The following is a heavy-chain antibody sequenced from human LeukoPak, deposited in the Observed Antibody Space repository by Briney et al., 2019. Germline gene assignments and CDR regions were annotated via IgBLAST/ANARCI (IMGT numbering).Heavy chain of an antibody. CDR3: ATSYSSGWYAGYYYYMDV. CDR1: GGSFSGYY. CDR2: INHSGST. V-gene: IGHV4-34*01. J-gene: IGHJ6*03. Sequence: SETLSLTCAVYGGSFSGYYWSWLRQPPRKGLEWIGEINHSGSTNYNPSLKSRVTISVDTSKNQFSLKLSSVTAADTAVYYCATSYSSGWYAGYYYYMDVWGKGTTVTVSS. D-gene: IGHD6-19*01.